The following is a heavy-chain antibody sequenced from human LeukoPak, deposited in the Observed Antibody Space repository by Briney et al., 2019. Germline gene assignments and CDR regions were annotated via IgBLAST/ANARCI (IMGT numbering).Heavy chain of an antibody. V-gene: IGHV1-8*03. J-gene: IGHJ4*02. CDR1: GYTFTSYD. CDR2: MSPNSGNT. D-gene: IGHD3-22*01. CDR3: ARGSYDSSGSAVDY. Sequence: AASVKVSCKASGYTFTSYDINWVRQAPGQGLEWMGWMSPNSGNTGYAQKFQGRVTITRNTSISTAYMELSSLRSEDTAVYYCARGSYDSSGSAVDYWGQGTLVTVSP.